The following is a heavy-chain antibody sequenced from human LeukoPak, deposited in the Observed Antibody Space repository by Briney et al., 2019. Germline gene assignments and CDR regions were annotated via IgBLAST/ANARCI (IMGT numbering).Heavy chain of an antibody. D-gene: IGHD2-2*01. V-gene: IGHV3-7*01. CDR3: AGGLGYCSSTSCYGDAFDI. J-gene: IGHJ3*02. CDR2: IKQDGSEK. CDR1: GFTFSSYW. Sequence: GGSLRLSCAASGFTFSSYWMSWVRQAPGKGLEWVANIKQDGSEKYYVDSVKGRFTISRDNAKNSLYLQMNSLRAEDTAVYYCAGGLGYCSSTSCYGDAFDIWGQGTMVTVSS.